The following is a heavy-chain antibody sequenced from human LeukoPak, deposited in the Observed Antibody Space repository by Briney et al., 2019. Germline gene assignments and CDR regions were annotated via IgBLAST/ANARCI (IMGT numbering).Heavy chain of an antibody. CDR2: ISFDGSNK. V-gene: IGHV3-30*03. D-gene: IGHD2-15*01. J-gene: IGHJ4*02. CDR1: GFTFSSYG. CDR3: TTRGPPSQLGYCSGGSCYSGARGNYFDY. Sequence: GRSLRLSCAASGFTFSSYGMHWVRQAPGKGLEWVAVISFDGSNKYYADSVKGRFTISRDNSKNTLYLQMNSLQIEDTAVYYCTTRGPPSQLGYCSGGSCYSGARGNYFDYWGQGTLVTVSS.